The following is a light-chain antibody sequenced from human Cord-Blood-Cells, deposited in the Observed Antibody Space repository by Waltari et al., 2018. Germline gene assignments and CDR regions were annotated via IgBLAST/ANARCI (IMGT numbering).Light chain of an antibody. Sequence: DIQMTQSPSSLPASVGARVTITCRASQSISSYLNWYQQKPGKAPKLLIYAASSLQSGVPSRFSGRGSGTDFTLTISSLQPEDFATYYCQQSYSTPPTFGQGIKVEIK. CDR1: QSISSY. V-gene: IGKV1-39*01. CDR3: QQSYSTPPT. CDR2: AAS. J-gene: IGKJ1*01.